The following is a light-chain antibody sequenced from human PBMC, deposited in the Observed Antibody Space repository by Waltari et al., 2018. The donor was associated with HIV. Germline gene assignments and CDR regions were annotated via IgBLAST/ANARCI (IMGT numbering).Light chain of an antibody. J-gene: IGKJ1*01. CDR2: WAS. V-gene: IGKV4-1*01. CDR3: QQYYSTLLGT. CDR1: QSVLYSSNNKNY. Sequence: DIVMTQSPDSLAVSLGERATINCKSSQSVLYSSNNKNYLAWYQQKTGQPPRLLIYWASTRESGVPDRFSGSGSGTDFTLTISSLQAEEVAVYYCQQYYSTLLGTFGQGTKVEIK.